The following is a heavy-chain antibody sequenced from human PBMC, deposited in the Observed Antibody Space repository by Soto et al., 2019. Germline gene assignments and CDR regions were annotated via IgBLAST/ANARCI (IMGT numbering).Heavy chain of an antibody. J-gene: IGHJ4*02. Sequence: GGSLRLSCAASGFTFSSYGMHWVRQAPGKGLEWVAVIWYDGSNKYYADSVKGRFTISRDNSKNTLYLQVNSLRAEDTAVYYCARPGGTTVTGLWHFDSWGQGTL. D-gene: IGHD4-17*01. CDR2: IWYDGSNK. CDR3: ARPGGTTVTGLWHFDS. CDR1: GFTFSSYG. V-gene: IGHV3-33*01.